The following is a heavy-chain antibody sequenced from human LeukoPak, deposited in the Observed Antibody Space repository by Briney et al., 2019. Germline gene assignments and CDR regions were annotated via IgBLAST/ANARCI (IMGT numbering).Heavy chain of an antibody. D-gene: IGHD6-19*01. Sequence: SETLSLTCTVSGGSISSSSYYWGWIRQPPGKGLEWIGSIYYSGSTYYNPSLKSRVTISVDTSKNQFSLKLSSVTAADTAVYYCARQLRSVAVAGTGFFDYWGQGTLVTVSS. CDR3: ARQLRSVAVAGTGFFDY. CDR1: GGSISSSSYY. V-gene: IGHV4-39*01. J-gene: IGHJ4*02. CDR2: IYYSGST.